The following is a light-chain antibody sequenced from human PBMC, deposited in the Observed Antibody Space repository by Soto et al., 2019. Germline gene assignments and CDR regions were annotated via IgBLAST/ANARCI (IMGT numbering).Light chain of an antibody. CDR2: DAS. V-gene: IGKV3-11*01. CDR1: QSVSSY. Sequence: EIVLTQSPATLSLSPGGRATLSCRASQSVSSYLAWYQQKPGQAPRLLIYDASNWATGIPARFSGSGSGTDFTLTISILEPEHFAVHCCQRRSHWPRVFTVGPGTEVDIK. J-gene: IGKJ3*01. CDR3: QRRSHWPRVFT.